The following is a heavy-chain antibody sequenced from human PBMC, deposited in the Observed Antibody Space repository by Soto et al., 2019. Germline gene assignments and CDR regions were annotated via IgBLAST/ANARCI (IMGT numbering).Heavy chain of an antibody. CDR2: ISYDGINK. V-gene: IGHV3-30*18. D-gene: IGHD2-15*01. CDR3: AKDGDIVVVVAAYYFDY. Sequence: GGSLRLSCAASGFTFSSYGMHWVRQAPGKGLEWVAVISYDGINKYYADSVKGRFTISRDNSKNTLYLQMNSLRAEDTAVYYCAKDGDIVVVVAAYYFDYWGQGTLVTVSS. CDR1: GFTFSSYG. J-gene: IGHJ4*02.